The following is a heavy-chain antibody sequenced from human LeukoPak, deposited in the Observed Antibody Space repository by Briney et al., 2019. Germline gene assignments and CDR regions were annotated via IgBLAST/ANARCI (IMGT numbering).Heavy chain of an antibody. CDR1: GGSISSSSYY. Sequence: PSETLSLTCTVSGGSISSSSYYWGWIRQPPGKGLEWIGSIYYSGSTYYNPSLKSRVTISVDTSKNQFSLKLSSVTAADTAVYYCTRGRRTMFGVVIEDYWGQGILVTVSS. CDR3: TRGRRTMFGVVIEDY. D-gene: IGHD3-3*01. J-gene: IGHJ4*02. CDR2: IYYSGST. V-gene: IGHV4-39*07.